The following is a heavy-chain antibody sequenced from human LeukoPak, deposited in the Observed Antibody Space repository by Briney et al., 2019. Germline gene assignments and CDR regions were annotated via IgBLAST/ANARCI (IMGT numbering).Heavy chain of an antibody. CDR1: GFTFSNYA. CDR3: AKTGDCRSTSCYMAFDY. V-gene: IGHV3-30*04. Sequence: GGSLRLSCAASGFTFSNYAMRWVRQAPGKGLEWVAVISYDGSDKDYADSVKGRFTISRDNPDNTLYLQMNNLRLEDTAIYYCAKTGDCRSTSCYMAFDYWGQGSLVTVSS. CDR2: ISYDGSDK. D-gene: IGHD2-2*02. J-gene: IGHJ4*02.